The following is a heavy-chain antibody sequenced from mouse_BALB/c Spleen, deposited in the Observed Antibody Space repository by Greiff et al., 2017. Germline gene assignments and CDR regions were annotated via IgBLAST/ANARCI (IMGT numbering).Heavy chain of an antibody. V-gene: IGHV1-39*01. CDR1: GYSFTDYI. J-gene: IGHJ4*01. Sequence: VQLQQTGPELVKPGASVKISCKASGYSFTDYIMLWVKQSHGKSLEWIGNINPYYGSTSYNLKFKGKATLTVDKSSSTAYMQLNSLTSEDSAVYYCARGGRPTVYYAMDYWGQGTSVTVSS. D-gene: IGHD1-1*01. CDR3: ARGGRPTVYYAMDY. CDR2: INPYYGST.